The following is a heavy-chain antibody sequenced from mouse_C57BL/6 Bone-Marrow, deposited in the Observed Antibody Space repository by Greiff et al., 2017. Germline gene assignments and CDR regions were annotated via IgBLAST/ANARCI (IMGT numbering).Heavy chain of an antibody. V-gene: IGHV1-69*01. CDR2: IDPSDSYT. Sequence: QVQLQQPGAELVMPGASVKLSCKSSGYTFTSYWLHWVKQRPGQGLEWIGEIDPSDSYTNYNQKFKGKSTLTVDKSSSTAYMQLSSRTSEDSSVYYCARDGSSYDWFAYWGQGTLVTVSA. CDR1: GYTFTSYW. J-gene: IGHJ3*01. D-gene: IGHD1-1*01. CDR3: ARDGSSYDWFAY.